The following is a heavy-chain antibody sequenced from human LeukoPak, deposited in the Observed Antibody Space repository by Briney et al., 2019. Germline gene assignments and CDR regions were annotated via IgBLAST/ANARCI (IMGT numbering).Heavy chain of an antibody. V-gene: IGHV4-39*01. J-gene: IGHJ4*02. CDR1: GGSISSSSYY. Sequence: SETLSLTCTVSGGSISSSSYYWGWIRQPPGKGLEWIGSIYYSGSTYYNPSLKSRVTISVDTSKNQFSLKLSSVTAADTAVYYCASEMATIRAFDYWGQGTLVTVSS. CDR3: ASEMATIRAFDY. D-gene: IGHD5-24*01. CDR2: IYYSGST.